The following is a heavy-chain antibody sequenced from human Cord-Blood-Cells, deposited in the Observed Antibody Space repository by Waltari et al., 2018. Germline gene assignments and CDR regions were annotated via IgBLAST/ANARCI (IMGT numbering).Heavy chain of an antibody. CDR1: GFTVSSNY. Sequence: EVQLVESGGGLVQPGGSLRLSCAASGFTVSSNYMSWVRQAPGKGLEWVSVIYSGGSTYYAGSVKGRFTISRHNSNNTLYLQMNSLRAEDTAVYYCARVVGRGRYFDLWGRGTLVTVSS. J-gene: IGHJ2*01. D-gene: IGHD1-26*01. CDR3: ARVVGRGRYFDL. V-gene: IGHV3-53*04. CDR2: IYSGGST.